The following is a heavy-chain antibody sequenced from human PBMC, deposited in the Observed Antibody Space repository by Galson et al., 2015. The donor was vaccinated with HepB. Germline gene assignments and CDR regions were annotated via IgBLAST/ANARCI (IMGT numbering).Heavy chain of an antibody. CDR3: ARRPVPEMAKITRNNGSFDY. V-gene: IGHV5-51*01. Sequence: QSGAEVKKPGESLKISCKGSGYSFTSYWIGWVRQMPGKGLEWMGIIYPGDSDTRYSPSFQSQVTISADKSISTAYLQWSSLKASDTAMYYCARRPVPEMAKITRNNGSFDYWGQGTRVTVSS. D-gene: IGHD5-24*01. J-gene: IGHJ4*02. CDR1: GYSFTSYW. CDR2: IYPGDSDT.